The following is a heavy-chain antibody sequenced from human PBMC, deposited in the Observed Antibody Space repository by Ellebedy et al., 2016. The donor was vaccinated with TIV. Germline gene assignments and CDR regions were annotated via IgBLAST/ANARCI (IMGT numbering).Heavy chain of an antibody. J-gene: IGHJ3*02. D-gene: IGHD3-3*01. CDR2: ISGYDGTI. CDR3: ARDQEDDFWSGYRDAFDI. V-gene: IGHV3-23*01. CDR1: GFPFSSST. Sequence: GGSLRLXCAASGFPFSSSTLNWVRQAPGKGLEWVSVISGYDGTIYYIDSVRGRFTISRDNSKNTLYLQMNGLRAEDTAVYYCARDQEDDFWSGYRDAFDIWGQGTMVTVSS.